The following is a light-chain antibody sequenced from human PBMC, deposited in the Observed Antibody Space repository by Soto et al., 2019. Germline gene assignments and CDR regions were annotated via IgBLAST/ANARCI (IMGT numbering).Light chain of an antibody. CDR1: QSVSTSY. J-gene: IGKJ2*01. CDR2: SAS. CDR3: QLYDNSLYT. V-gene: IGKV3-20*01. Sequence: EIVLTQSPGTLSLSPGERATLSCRASQSVSTSYLAWYQQKPGQAPRLLIYSASSRATGIPDRFSGSGSGTDCTLTISRLEPEDFAVYYCQLYDNSLYTFGQGTGLEIK.